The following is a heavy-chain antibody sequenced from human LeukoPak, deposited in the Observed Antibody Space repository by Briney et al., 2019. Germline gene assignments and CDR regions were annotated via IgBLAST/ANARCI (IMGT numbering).Heavy chain of an antibody. V-gene: IGHV1-18*01. CDR3: AREQISYDILTGYSWFDP. J-gene: IGHJ5*02. Sequence: ASVKVSCKASGYTFTSYGISWVRQAPGQGLEWMGWISAYNGNTNYAQKLQGRVTMTTDTSTSTAYMELRSLRSDDTAVYYCAREQISYDILTGYSWFDPWGQGTLVTVSS. CDR1: GYTFTSYG. CDR2: ISAYNGNT. D-gene: IGHD3-9*01.